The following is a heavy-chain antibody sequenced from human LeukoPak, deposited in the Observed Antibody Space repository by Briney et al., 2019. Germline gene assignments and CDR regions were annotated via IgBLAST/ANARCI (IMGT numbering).Heavy chain of an antibody. CDR3: ARERVGYGTSGRRPRFDS. Sequence: PSETLSLTCIVSGTSVNNYYWSWIRQPAGKGLEWIGRIYSSGSTNYNLSLTSRVSISVDKSKNQVSLKLESVTAADTAVYYCARERVGYGTSGRRPRFDSWGQGTLVPVSS. J-gene: IGHJ4*02. V-gene: IGHV4-4*07. CDR2: IYSSGST. D-gene: IGHD2-8*01. CDR1: GTSVNNYY.